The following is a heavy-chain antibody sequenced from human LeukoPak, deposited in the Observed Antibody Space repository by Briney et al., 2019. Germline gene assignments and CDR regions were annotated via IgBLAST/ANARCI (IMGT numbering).Heavy chain of an antibody. CDR3: GGAYGRSGLGYFDL. J-gene: IGHJ2*01. Sequence: SETLSLTCTVSGGSISSYYWSWIRQPPGKGLEWIGFIYYSGSTTYNPSLKSRLTISLDTSKNQLSLKLSSVPRADTADYYCGGAYGRSGLGYFDLGGGGPRDTVS. V-gene: IGHV4-59*01. CDR1: GGSISSYY. CDR2: IYYSGST. D-gene: IGHD1-26*01.